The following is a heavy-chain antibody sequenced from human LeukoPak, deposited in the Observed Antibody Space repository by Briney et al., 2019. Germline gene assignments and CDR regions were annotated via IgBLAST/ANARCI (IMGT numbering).Heavy chain of an antibody. J-gene: IGHJ4*02. CDR2: IIPILGIA. CDR1: GGTFSSYA. Sequence: RWASVKVSCKASGGTFSSYAISWVRQAPGQGLEWMGRIIPILGIANYAQKFQGRVTITADKSTSTAYMELSSLRSEDTAVYYCARETPSLVGATYYWGQGTLVTVSS. CDR3: ARETPSLVGATYY. V-gene: IGHV1-69*04. D-gene: IGHD1-26*01.